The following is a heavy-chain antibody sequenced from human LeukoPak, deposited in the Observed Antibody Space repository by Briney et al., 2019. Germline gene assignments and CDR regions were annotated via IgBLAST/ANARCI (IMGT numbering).Heavy chain of an antibody. CDR3: ARGNAN. Sequence: SETLSLTCTVSGGSINSYYWRWIRQPPGKGLEWIGYISYSGSTNYNPSLKSRVSISADKSKNQFFLKLNSVTAADTALYYCARGNANWGQGTLVTVSS. V-gene: IGHV4-59*01. CDR2: ISYSGST. J-gene: IGHJ4*02. CDR1: GGSINSYY.